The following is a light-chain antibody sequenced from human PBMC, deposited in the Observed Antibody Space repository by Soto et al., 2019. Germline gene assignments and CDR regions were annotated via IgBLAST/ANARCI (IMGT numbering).Light chain of an antibody. J-gene: IGLJ3*02. Sequence: QSALTQPASVSGSPGQSITISCSGTTNDIGTYNYVSWYQHHPGKVPKVIIYEVRNRPSGVSNRFSGSKSGNTASLTISGLQPEQEADYYCCSYTISATLVFGGGTKVTVL. CDR2: EVR. CDR3: CSYTISATLV. CDR1: TNDIGTYNY. V-gene: IGLV2-14*01.